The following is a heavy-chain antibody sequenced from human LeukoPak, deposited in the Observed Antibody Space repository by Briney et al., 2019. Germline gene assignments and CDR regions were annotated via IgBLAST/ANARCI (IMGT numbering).Heavy chain of an antibody. Sequence: GGSLRLSCAASGFTFSSYSMNWVRQAPGKGLEWVSSISSSSSYIYYADSVKGRFTISRDNAKNSLYLQMNSLRAGDTAVYYCARVVKSGPSHYFDYWGQGTLVTVSS. CDR2: ISSSSSYI. CDR3: ARVVKSGPSHYFDY. V-gene: IGHV3-21*01. D-gene: IGHD3-3*01. J-gene: IGHJ4*02. CDR1: GFTFSSYS.